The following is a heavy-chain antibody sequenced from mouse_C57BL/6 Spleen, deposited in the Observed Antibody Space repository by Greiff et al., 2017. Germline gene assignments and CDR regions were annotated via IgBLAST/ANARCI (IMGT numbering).Heavy chain of an antibody. J-gene: IGHJ3*01. D-gene: IGHD2-4*01. CDR3: ARNYDYDRAY. V-gene: IGHV1-54*01. Sequence: QVQLQQSGAELVRPGTSVKVSCKASGYAFTNYLLEWVKPRPGQGLEWIGVINPGSGGTNYNEKFKGKATLTADKSSSTAYMQLSSLTSEDSAVYFCARNYDYDRAYWGQGTLVTVSA. CDR1: GYAFTNYL. CDR2: INPGSGGT.